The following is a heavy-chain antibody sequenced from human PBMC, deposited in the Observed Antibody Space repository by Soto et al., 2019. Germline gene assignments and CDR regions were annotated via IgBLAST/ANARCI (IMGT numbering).Heavy chain of an antibody. J-gene: IGHJ6*02. CDR2: ISGSGGST. CDR3: AKDYYYDSSGPTSTMDV. D-gene: IGHD3-22*01. Sequence: GGSLRLSCAASGFTFSSYAMSWVRQAPGKGLEWVSAISGSGGSTYYADSVKGRFTISRDNSKNTLYLQMNSLRAEDTAVYYCAKDYYYDSSGPTSTMDVWGQGTTVTVSS. CDR1: GFTFSSYA. V-gene: IGHV3-23*01.